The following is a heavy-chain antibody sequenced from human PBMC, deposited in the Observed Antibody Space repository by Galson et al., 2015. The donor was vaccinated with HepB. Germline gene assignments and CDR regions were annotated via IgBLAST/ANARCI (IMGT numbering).Heavy chain of an antibody. CDR1: GYTFTSYA. V-gene: IGHV1-3*01. CDR2: INAGNGNT. Sequence: SVKVSCKASGYTFTSYAMHWVRQAPGQRLEWMGWINAGNGNTKYSQKFQGRVTITRDTSASTAYMELSSLRSEDTAVYYCARESYYDYIWGTPLLYDYWGQGTLVTVSS. D-gene: IGHD3-16*01. CDR3: ARESYYDYIWGTPLLYDY. J-gene: IGHJ4*02.